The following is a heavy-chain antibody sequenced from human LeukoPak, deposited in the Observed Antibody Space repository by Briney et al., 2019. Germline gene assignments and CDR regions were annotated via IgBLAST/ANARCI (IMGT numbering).Heavy chain of an antibody. Sequence: GGSLRLSCAASGFTFNTYGMHWVRQAPGKGLEWVAVISYDGSNKYYADSVKGRFTISRDNSKNTLYLQMNGLRAEDTAVYYCAKDSFYCSGGSCYGVDYWGQGTLVTVSS. J-gene: IGHJ4*02. CDR1: GFTFNTYG. D-gene: IGHD2-15*01. CDR2: ISYDGSNK. V-gene: IGHV3-30*18. CDR3: AKDSFYCSGGSCYGVDY.